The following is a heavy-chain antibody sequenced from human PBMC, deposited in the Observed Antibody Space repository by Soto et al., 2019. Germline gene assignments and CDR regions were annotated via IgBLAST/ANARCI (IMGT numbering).Heavy chain of an antibody. V-gene: IGHV3-64*01. J-gene: IGHJ4*02. D-gene: IGHD2-15*01. CDR2: ISSNGGHT. Sequence: GGSPRLSCPASGFSFSTHAMHWVRQAPGKGLELISSISSNGGHTYYANSVKGRFSISRDNSKSTLYLQMGSLRAEDMAVYYCARERCSGGSCFYNFDYWGQGTLVTVSS. CDR1: GFSFSTHA. CDR3: ARERCSGGSCFYNFDY.